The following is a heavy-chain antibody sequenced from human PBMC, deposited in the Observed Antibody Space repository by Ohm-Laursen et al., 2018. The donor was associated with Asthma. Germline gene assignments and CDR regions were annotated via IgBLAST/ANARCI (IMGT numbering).Heavy chain of an antibody. CDR2: ISYDGSNK. CDR3: ANVAGGYCTGGVCGYFDY. CDR1: GFTFSSYA. J-gene: IGHJ4*02. D-gene: IGHD2-8*02. Sequence: SLRLSCSAPGFTFSSYAMHWVRQAPGKGLEWVAVISYDGSNKYYADSVKGRFTISRDNSKNTLYLQMNSLRAEDTAVYYCANVAGGYCTGGVCGYFDYWGQGTLVTVSS. V-gene: IGHV3-30-3*01.